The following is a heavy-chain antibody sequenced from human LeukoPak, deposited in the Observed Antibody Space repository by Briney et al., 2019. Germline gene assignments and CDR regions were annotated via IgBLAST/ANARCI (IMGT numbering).Heavy chain of an antibody. J-gene: IGHJ4*02. CDR2: IKEDGSVK. Sequence: GGSLRLSCAASGFTFSSFWMIWVRQAPGKGLEWVANIKEDGSVKNYVDSVKGRFTISRDNAKNSLFLQMNSLRAEDTAVYYCARERYGNYNWGQGTLVTVSS. V-gene: IGHV3-7*03. CDR3: ARERYGNYN. D-gene: IGHD4-11*01. CDR1: GFTFSSFW.